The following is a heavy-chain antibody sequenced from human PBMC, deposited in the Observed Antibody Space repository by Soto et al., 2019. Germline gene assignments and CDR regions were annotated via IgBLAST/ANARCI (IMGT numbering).Heavy chain of an antibody. CDR3: ARDEGGYDILTGYYKAHHFDY. D-gene: IGHD3-9*01. J-gene: IGHJ4*02. V-gene: IGHV1-46*01. CDR1: ADTFTSYY. CDR2: INPNGGST. Sequence: AASVKVSCKAPADTFTSYYIHWVRQAPGHGLEWMGIINPNGGSTRFAQTFQGRITMTTDTSTSTVYMELRSLTSDDTAVYYCARDEGGYDILTGYYKAHHFDYWGQGVLVTVSS.